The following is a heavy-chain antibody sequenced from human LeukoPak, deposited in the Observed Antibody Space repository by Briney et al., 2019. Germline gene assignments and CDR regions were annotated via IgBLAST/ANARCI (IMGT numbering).Heavy chain of an antibody. CDR3: ASSLYYDSSGYNFDY. D-gene: IGHD3-22*01. V-gene: IGHV1-69*13. Sequence: SVKVSCKASGGTFSSYAISWVRQAPGQGLEWMGGIIPIFGTANYAQKFQGRVTITADESTSTAYTELSSLRSEDTAVYYCASSLYYDSSGYNFDYWGQGTLVTVSS. CDR1: GGTFSSYA. CDR2: IIPIFGTA. J-gene: IGHJ4*02.